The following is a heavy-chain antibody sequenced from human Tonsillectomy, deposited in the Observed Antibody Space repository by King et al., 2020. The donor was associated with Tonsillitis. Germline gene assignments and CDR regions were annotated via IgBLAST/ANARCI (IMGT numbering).Heavy chain of an antibody. CDR3: ARGGDLSTGGSLFDP. CDR1: GASISSGRYY. V-gene: IGHV4-61*02. Sequence: QLQESGPGLVKPSQTLSLTCSVSGASISSGRYYWSWIRQPAGKGLEWIGRIYTSGSTDYNPSLESRVTMSTDTSMNQFSLKLSSVTAADTAVYYCARGGDLSTGGSLFDPGGQGTLVTVSS. J-gene: IGHJ5*02. CDR2: IYTSGST. D-gene: IGHD3-9*01.